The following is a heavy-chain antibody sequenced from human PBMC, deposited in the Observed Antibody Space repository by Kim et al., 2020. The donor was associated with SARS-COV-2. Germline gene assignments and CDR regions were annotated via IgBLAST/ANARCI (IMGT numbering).Heavy chain of an antibody. Sequence: GGSLRLSCAASGFTFSAYAMTWVRQAPGNGLEWVSCISSAGTYTYYADSVKGRFTISRDHAKNSLYLQMDRLGAADTAVYYCARGGHGGYDADYFYGLDV. CDR1: GFTFSAYA. CDR2: ISSAGTYT. J-gene: IGHJ6*01. CDR3: ARGGHGGYDADYFYGLDV. D-gene: IGHD5-12*01. V-gene: IGHV3-21*06.